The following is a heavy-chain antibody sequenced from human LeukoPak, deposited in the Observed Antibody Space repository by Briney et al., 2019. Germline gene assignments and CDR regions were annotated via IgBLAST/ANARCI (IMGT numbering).Heavy chain of an antibody. J-gene: IGHJ6*03. CDR3: ARDPPAATLYYMDV. V-gene: IGHV4-38-2*02. CDR2: IYHSGST. D-gene: IGHD2-15*01. CDR1: GYSISSSYY. Sequence: PSETLSLTCTVSGYSISSSYYWGWIRQPPGKGLEWIGSIYHSGSTYYNPSLKSRVTISVDTSKNQFSLKLSSVTAADTAVYYCARDPPAATLYYMDVWGKGTTVTVSS.